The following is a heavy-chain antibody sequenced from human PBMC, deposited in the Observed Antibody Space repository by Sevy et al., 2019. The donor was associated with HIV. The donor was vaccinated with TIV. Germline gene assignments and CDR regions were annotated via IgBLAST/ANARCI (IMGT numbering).Heavy chain of an antibody. CDR3: AGGRYDRSGSFDAFDI. J-gene: IGHJ3*02. CDR1: GFTFSSYA. Sequence: RGSLRLSCAASGFTFSSYAMNWVRQAPGKGLEWVSTIFGDGGSTYYADSVKGRFTISRDNSKNTLYLQMNSLRAEDTAVYYCAGGRYDRSGSFDAFDIWGQGTMVTVSS. D-gene: IGHD3-22*01. CDR2: IFGDGGST. V-gene: IGHV3-23*01.